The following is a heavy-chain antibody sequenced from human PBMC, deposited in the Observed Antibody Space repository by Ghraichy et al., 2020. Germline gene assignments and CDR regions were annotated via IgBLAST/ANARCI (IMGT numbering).Heavy chain of an antibody. CDR2: ISGSGGST. CDR3: AKATFWFDP. Sequence: LSLTCAASGFTFSSYAMSWVRQASGKGLEWVSAISGSGGSTYYADSVKGRFTISRDNSKNTLYLQMNSLRAEDTAVYYCAKATFWFDPWGQGTLVTVSS. CDR1: GFTFSSYA. V-gene: IGHV3-23*01. J-gene: IGHJ5*02.